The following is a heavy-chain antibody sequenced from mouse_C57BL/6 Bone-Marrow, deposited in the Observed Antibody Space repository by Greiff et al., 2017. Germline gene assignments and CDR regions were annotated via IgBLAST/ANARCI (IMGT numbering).Heavy chain of an antibody. CDR2: IRSKSNNYAT. D-gene: IGHD3-2*02. Sequence: DVKLVESGGGLVQPKGSLKLSCAASGFSFNTYAMNWVRQAPGKGLEWVARIRSKSNNYATYYADSVKDRFTISRDDSESMLYLQMNNLKTEDTAMYYCVRFQLRLPYAMDYWGQGTSVTVSS. CDR3: VRFQLRLPYAMDY. J-gene: IGHJ4*01. V-gene: IGHV10-1*01. CDR1: GFSFNTYA.